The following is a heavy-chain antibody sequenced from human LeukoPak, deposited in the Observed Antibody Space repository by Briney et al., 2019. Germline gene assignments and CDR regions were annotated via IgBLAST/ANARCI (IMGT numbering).Heavy chain of an antibody. CDR1: GYTFTSHY. J-gene: IGHJ4*02. D-gene: IGHD6-19*01. CDR2: INPSGGST. V-gene: IGHV1-46*01. CDR3: ARALGGYSTVAGTLQDY. Sequence: GASVKVSCKASGYTFTSHYMHWVRQAPGQGLEWMGIINPSGGSTSYAQKFQGRVTMTRDTSTSTVYMELSSLRSEDTAVYYCARALGGYSTVAGTLQDYWGQGTLVAVSS.